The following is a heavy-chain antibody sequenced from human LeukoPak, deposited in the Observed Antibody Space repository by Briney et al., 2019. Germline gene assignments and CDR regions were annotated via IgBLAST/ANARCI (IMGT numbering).Heavy chain of an antibody. CDR1: GGSFSGYY. Sequence: SETLSLTCAVYGGSFSGYYWSWIRQPPGNGLEWIGEINHSGSTNYNPSLKSRVTISVDTSKNQFSLKLSSVTAADTAVYYCARGRIYCSGGSCYSGYFDYWGQGTLVTVSS. V-gene: IGHV4-34*01. CDR3: ARGRIYCSGGSCYSGYFDY. D-gene: IGHD2-15*01. J-gene: IGHJ4*02. CDR2: INHSGST.